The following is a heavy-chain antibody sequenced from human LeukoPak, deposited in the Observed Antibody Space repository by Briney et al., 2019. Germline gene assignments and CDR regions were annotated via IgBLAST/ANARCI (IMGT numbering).Heavy chain of an antibody. CDR3: ARRLPGGNYDFDY. Sequence: GESLKIPCKGSGYTFSNYWIGWVRQMPGKGLEWMGIIYPDDSDIRYSPSFQGQVTISADKSISTAYLQWSSLKASHTAMYYCARRLPGGNYDFDYWGQGTLVTVSS. V-gene: IGHV5-51*01. D-gene: IGHD4-23*01. J-gene: IGHJ4*02. CDR1: GYTFSNYW. CDR2: IYPDDSDI.